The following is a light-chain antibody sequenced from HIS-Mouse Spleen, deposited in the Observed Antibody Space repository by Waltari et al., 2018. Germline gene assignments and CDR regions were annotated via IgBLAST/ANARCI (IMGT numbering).Light chain of an antibody. CDR3: SSYAGSNNYV. V-gene: IGLV2-8*01. CDR2: EVS. Sequence: QSALTQPASVSGSPGQSITISCTGPSSDVGGYNYVSWYQQHPGKAPKLMIYEVSKRPSGVPDRFSGSKSGNTASQTVSGLQAEDEADYYCSSYAGSNNYVFGTGTKVTVL. J-gene: IGLJ1*01. CDR1: SSDVGGYNY.